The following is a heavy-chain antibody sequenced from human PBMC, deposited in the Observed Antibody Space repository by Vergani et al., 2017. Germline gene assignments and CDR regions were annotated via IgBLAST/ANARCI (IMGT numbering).Heavy chain of an antibody. CDR3: AEGAGHYDSSGSLTF. D-gene: IGHD3-22*01. Sequence: QVQLVQSGAELMKPGSSLKVSCTASGFTFSGYSMHWVRQAPGQGLEWVGWINPNSGGTNYAQKFQGRVTMTRDTSTNTAYMELSRLRSDNTAVYYCAEGAGHYDSSGSLTFWGQGTLVTVSS. V-gene: IGHV1-2*02. J-gene: IGHJ4*02. CDR2: INPNSGGT. CDR1: GFTFSGYS.